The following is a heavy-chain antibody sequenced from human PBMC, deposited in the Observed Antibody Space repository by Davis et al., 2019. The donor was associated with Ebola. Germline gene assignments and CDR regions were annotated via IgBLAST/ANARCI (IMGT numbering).Heavy chain of an antibody. J-gene: IGHJ6*02. CDR1: GGTFSSYA. D-gene: IGHD6-13*01. CDR3: ARRHLSSWYYYYYGMDV. V-gene: IGHV1-69*13. Sequence: SVKVSCKASGGTFSSYAISWVRQAPGQGLEWMGGIIPIFGTANYAQKFQGRVTITADESTSTAYMELSSLRSEDTAVYYCARRHLSSWYYYYYGMDVWGQGTTVTVSS. CDR2: IIPIFGTA.